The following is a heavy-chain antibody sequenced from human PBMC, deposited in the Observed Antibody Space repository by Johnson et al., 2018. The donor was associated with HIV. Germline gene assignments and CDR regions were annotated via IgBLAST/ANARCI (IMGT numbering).Heavy chain of an antibody. CDR3: ARDPTTQYLRLIGDFGSFDI. Sequence: VQLVESVGGLVQPGGSLRLSCAGAGFTFSSYAMSWVRQAPGKGLEWVSSLNWKDGSTTYADSVKGRFIVSRDNAKHSLYLQMNSLRAEDTALYYCARDPTTQYLRLIGDFGSFDIWGQGTMVTVSS. CDR2: LNWKDGST. J-gene: IGHJ3*02. D-gene: IGHD2-2*01. V-gene: IGHV3-20*04. CDR1: GFTFSSYA.